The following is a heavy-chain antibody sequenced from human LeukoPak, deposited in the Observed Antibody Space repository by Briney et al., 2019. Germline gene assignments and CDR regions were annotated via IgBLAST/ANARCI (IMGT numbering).Heavy chain of an antibody. CDR1: GFTFSSYW. J-gene: IGHJ4*02. D-gene: IGHD3-10*01. Sequence: SGGSLRLSCAASGFTFSSYWMSWVRQAPGKGLEWVANIKQDRSEKYYVDSVKGRFTISRDNAKNTLYLQMGSLRAEDMAVYYCAGGSGTYSPDYWGQGTLVTVSS. CDR2: IKQDRSEK. V-gene: IGHV3-7*04. CDR3: AGGSGTYSPDY.